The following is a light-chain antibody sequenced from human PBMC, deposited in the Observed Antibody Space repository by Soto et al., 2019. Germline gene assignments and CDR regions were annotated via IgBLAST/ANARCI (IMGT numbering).Light chain of an antibody. J-gene: IGKJ1*01. CDR2: RVS. CDR1: HSLVYSDGTAC. CDR3: MQGTHWPPT. Sequence: DVVMTQSPLSLPVTLGQPASISCRSSHSLVYSDGTACLSWFQQRPGQSPRRLIYRVSARDSGVPDRFSGSGSDTDFTLRISRVEAEDVAVYYCMQGTHWPPTFGPGTKVDIK. V-gene: IGKV2-30*01.